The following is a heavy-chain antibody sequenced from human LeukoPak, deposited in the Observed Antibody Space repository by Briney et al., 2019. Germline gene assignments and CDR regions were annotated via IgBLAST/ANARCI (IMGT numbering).Heavy chain of an antibody. Sequence: GGSLRLSCAASGFTFSSYAMSWVRQAPGKGLEWVSAISGSGGSTYYADSVKGRFTISRDNSKNTLYLQMNSLRAEDTAVYYCAKGGGSSIAARVRYYYYYMDVWGKGTTVTVSS. D-gene: IGHD6-6*01. CDR3: AKGGGSSIAARVRYYYYYMDV. CDR2: ISGSGGST. V-gene: IGHV3-23*01. J-gene: IGHJ6*03. CDR1: GFTFSSYA.